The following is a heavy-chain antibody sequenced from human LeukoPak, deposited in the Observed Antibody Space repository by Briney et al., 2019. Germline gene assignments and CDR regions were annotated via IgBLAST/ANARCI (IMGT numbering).Heavy chain of an antibody. V-gene: IGHV1-2*02. CDR3: ARAGWYELPRYAFDI. CDR2: INPNSGGT. CDR1: GYTSTGYY. J-gene: IGHJ3*02. Sequence: EASVKVSCKASGYTSTGYYMHWVRQAPGQGLEWMGWINPNSGGTNYAQKFQGRVTMTRDTSISTAYMELSRLGSDDTAVYYCARAGWYELPRYAFDIWGQGSMVTVSS. D-gene: IGHD6-19*01.